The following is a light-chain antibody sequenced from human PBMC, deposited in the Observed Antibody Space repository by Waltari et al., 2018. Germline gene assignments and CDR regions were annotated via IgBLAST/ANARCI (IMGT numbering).Light chain of an antibody. CDR2: VAT. V-gene: IGKV1-39*01. CDR3: QHSYSIPFI. Sequence: DIQMTQSPSSLSASVGDRATITCRASQSIGSYLNWYQRKPGKAPNLLIYVATTLESGVPSRFTGSGSGTEFTLTINSLQPEDVATYYCQHSYSIPFIFGQGTKLEIK. CDR1: QSIGSY. J-gene: IGKJ2*01.